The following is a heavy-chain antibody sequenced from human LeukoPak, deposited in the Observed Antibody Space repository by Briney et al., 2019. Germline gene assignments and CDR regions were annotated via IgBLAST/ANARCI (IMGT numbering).Heavy chain of an antibody. V-gene: IGHV3-30*04. D-gene: IGHD3-16*02. Sequence: PGRSLRLSCAPSGFTFSSYAMHWVRQAPGKGLEWVAFIRYDGSNKYYADSVKGRFTISRDNSKNTLYLQMNSLRAEDTAVYYCARIVKMITFGGVIVHIDYWGQGTLVTASS. CDR3: ARIVKMITFGGVIVHIDY. CDR1: GFTFSSYA. CDR2: IRYDGSNK. J-gene: IGHJ4*02.